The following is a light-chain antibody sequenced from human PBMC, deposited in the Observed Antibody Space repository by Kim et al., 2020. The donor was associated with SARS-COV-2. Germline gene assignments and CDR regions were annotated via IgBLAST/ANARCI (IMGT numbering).Light chain of an antibody. J-gene: IGKJ3*01. V-gene: IGKV1-8*01. Sequence: ASGGDRTDTSSRRSQHINQCLAVYQQKTAGDPRILIYAASIMQSGVPPSFSGSGSGTEFALPIISLQPQDCATNYCHQYDSLPCTFGPGTKVDIK. CDR1: QHINQC. CDR3: HQYDSLPCT. CDR2: AAS.